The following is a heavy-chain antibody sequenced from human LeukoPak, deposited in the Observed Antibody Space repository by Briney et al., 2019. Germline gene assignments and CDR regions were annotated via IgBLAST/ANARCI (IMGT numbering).Heavy chain of an antibody. V-gene: IGHV4-59*01. D-gene: IGHD1-7*01. CDR1: GGSISTYY. Sequence: PSETLSLTCTVSGGSISTYYWSWIRQSPGKGLECIGYIYYSGSTNYNPSLKSRVTISVDTSKNQFSLKLSSVTAADTAVYYCARDHLGGTTIVYYYYGMDVWGQGTTVTVSS. CDR3: ARDHLGGTTIVYYYYGMDV. CDR2: IYYSGST. J-gene: IGHJ6*02.